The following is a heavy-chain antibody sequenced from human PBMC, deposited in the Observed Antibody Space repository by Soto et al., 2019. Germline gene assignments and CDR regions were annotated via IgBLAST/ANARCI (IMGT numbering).Heavy chain of an antibody. CDR2: IYYSGCT. J-gene: IGHJ5*02. V-gene: IGHV4-31*03. Sequence: QVQLQESGPGLVKPSQTLSLTCTVSGGSISSGGYYWSWIRQHPGKGLEWIGYIYYSGCTYYNPSLKSRVTISVDTSKNQCSLKLSSVTAADTAVYYCAVMKGWVGELNWFDPWGQGTLVTVSS. CDR1: GGSISSGGYY. D-gene: IGHD3-10*01. CDR3: AVMKGWVGELNWFDP.